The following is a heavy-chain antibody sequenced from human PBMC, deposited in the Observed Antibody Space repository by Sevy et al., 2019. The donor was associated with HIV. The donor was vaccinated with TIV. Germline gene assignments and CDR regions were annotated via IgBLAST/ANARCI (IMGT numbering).Heavy chain of an antibody. J-gene: IGHJ6*02. D-gene: IGHD3-22*01. CDR2: IYSDGRT. CDR1: GLSVSDNY. Sequence: GGFLRLSCAASGLSVSDNYMNWVRQAPGKGLELVSVIYSDGRTYYADSVKGRFTISRDNSKNTLYLHMNNLRPEDSAVYYSARDRYYDASGYYYYYYGMDVWGQGTTVTVSS. CDR3: ARDRYYDASGYYYYYYGMDV. V-gene: IGHV3-66*01.